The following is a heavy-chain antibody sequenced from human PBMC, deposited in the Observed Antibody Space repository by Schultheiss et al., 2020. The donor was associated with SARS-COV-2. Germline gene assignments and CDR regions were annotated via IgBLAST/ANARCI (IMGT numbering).Heavy chain of an antibody. CDR2: ISYDGSNK. CDR3: AKVTGTGTNHYYYMDV. CDR1: GFTFSSYG. D-gene: IGHD1-7*01. J-gene: IGHJ6*03. V-gene: IGHV3-30*12. Sequence: GGSLRISCAASGFTFSSYGMHWVRQAPGKGLEWVAVISYDGSNKYYADSVKGRFTISRDNSKNTLYLQMNSLRAEDTAVYYCAKVTGTGTNHYYYMDVWGKGTTVTVSS.